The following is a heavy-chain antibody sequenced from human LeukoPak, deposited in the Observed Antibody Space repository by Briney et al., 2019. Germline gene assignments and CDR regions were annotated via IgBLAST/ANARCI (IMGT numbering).Heavy chain of an antibody. D-gene: IGHD1/OR15-1a*01. CDR1: GFTFSDYW. CDR3: ARGTSRYMDV. Sequence: GGSLRLSCAASGFTFSDYWMHWVRQVPGKGLVWVSRINSGGSSRSSADSVKGRFTISRDNGKNTLYLQMSSLSAEDTAVYYCARGTSRYMDVWGKGTTVAVSS. CDR2: INSGGSSR. J-gene: IGHJ6*03. V-gene: IGHV3-74*01.